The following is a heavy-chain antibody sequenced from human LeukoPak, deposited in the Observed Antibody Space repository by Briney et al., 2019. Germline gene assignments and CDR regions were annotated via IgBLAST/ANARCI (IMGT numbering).Heavy chain of an antibody. V-gene: IGHV3-48*04. D-gene: IGHD1-7*01. J-gene: IGHJ4*02. Sequence: GGSLRLSCAASGFTFSSYAMSWVRQTPGKGLEWLSYITQTGGTIYYADPVKGRFTISRDNAKNSLYLQINSLRAEDTAIYYCARVNYVSSGWGAPLDCWGQGTLVTVSS. CDR3: ARVNYVSSGWGAPLDC. CDR2: ITQTGGTI. CDR1: GFTFSSYA.